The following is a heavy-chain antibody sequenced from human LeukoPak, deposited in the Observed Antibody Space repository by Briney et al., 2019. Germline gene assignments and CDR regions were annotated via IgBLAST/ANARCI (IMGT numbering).Heavy chain of an antibody. CDR1: GFTFSDYY. CDR3: ATLGTTTSYYYYGMDV. CDR2: ISSSGSTI. Sequence: GGSLRLSCAASGFTFSDYYMSWIRQAPGKGLEWVSYISSSGSTIYYADSVKGRFTISRDNAKNSLYLQMNSLRAEDTAVYYCATLGTTTSYYYYGMDVWGQGTTVTVSS. J-gene: IGHJ6*02. V-gene: IGHV3-11*01. D-gene: IGHD4-17*01.